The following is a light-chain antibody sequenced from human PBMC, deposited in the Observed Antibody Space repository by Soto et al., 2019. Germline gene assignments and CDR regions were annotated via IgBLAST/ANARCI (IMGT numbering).Light chain of an antibody. CDR1: IGDFALYNF. CDR2: DVS. CDR3: ATYISSTTLDVV. Sequence: QSALTQPASVSGSPGRWFTIPCPGTIGDFALYNFVSWYQQHPGKAPKLMIYDVSDRPSGVSNRFSGSKSGNTASLTISGLQAEDEADYYCATYISSTTLDVVFGGGTKLTVL. J-gene: IGLJ2*01. V-gene: IGLV2-14*03.